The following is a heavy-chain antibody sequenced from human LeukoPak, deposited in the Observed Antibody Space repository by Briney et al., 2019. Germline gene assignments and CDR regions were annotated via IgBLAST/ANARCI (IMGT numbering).Heavy chain of an antibody. Sequence: GASVKVSCKASGYTFTSYDINWVRQATGQGLEWMGWMNPNSGNTGYAQKFQGRVTMTRSTSINTAYMELNSLTSEDTAVYYCARSSVGARRRIDYWGQGSLVTVSP. D-gene: IGHD1-26*01. CDR1: GYTFTSYD. J-gene: IGHJ4*02. CDR2: MNPNSGNT. CDR3: ARSSVGARRRIDY. V-gene: IGHV1-8*01.